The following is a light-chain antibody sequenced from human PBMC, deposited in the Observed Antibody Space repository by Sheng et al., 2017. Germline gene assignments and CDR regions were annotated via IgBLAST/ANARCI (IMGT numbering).Light chain of an antibody. Sequence: QSVLTQPPSVSAAPGQKVTISCSGSTSNIGTYYVSWYQQLPGTAPKVLIYENNQRPSGIPERFSGSKSGTSATLSITGLQTGDEADYYCGAWDLSLGAIWLFGGGTKLTVL. CDR3: GAWDLSLGAIWL. CDR1: TSNIGTYY. CDR2: ENN. J-gene: IGLJ3*02. V-gene: IGLV1-51*02.